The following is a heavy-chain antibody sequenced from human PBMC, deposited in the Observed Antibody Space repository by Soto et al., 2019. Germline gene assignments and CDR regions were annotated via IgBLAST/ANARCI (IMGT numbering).Heavy chain of an antibody. CDR3: ERGQQWLGGMDV. V-gene: IGHV1-69*13. Sequence: SVKVSCKASGGTFSSYAISWVRQAPGQGLEWMGGIIPIFGTANYAQKFQGRVTITADESTSTAYMELSSLRSEDTAVYYCERGQQWLGGMDVWGQGTTVPVSS. J-gene: IGHJ6*02. D-gene: IGHD6-19*01. CDR1: GGTFSSYA. CDR2: IIPIFGTA.